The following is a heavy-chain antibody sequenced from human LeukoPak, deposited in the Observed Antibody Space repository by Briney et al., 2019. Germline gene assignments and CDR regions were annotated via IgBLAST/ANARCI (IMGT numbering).Heavy chain of an antibody. CDR2: ISSTSSYI. CDR3: ARDPTGVLLSAFDL. CDR1: GFTFSSYS. Sequence: PGGSLRLSCAASGFTFSSYSMNWVRQAPGKGLEWVSSISSTSSYIYYADSVKGRFTISRDNAKNSLYLQMNSLRAEDTAVYYCARDPTGVLLSAFDLWGQGTMVTVSS. V-gene: IGHV3-21*01. D-gene: IGHD1-1*01. J-gene: IGHJ3*01.